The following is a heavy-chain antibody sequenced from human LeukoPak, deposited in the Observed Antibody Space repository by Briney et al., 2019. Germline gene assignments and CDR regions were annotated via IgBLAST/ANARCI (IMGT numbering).Heavy chain of an antibody. V-gene: IGHV4-34*01. CDR2: INHSGST. J-gene: IGHJ4*02. CDR3: ARSVVVVAATGEIDY. D-gene: IGHD2-15*01. CDR1: GGSFSGYY. Sequence: SETLSLTCAVYGGSFSGYYWSWIRQPPGKGLEWIGEINHSGSTNYNPSLKSRVTISVDTSKNQFSLKLSSVTAADTAVYYCARSVVVVAATGEIDYWGQGTLVTVSS.